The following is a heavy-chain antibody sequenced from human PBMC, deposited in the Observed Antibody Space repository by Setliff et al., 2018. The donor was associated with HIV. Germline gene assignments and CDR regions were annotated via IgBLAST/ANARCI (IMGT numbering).Heavy chain of an antibody. CDR2: IYKSGST. D-gene: IGHD5-18*01. V-gene: IGHV4-59*08. CDR3: ARLSDTAMASFDS. CDR1: GGSISTYH. Sequence: SETLSLTCSVSGGSISTYHWCWIRQPPGKGLEWIGYIYKSGSTNYSPSLKSRVTISPGTSKNQFSLKLTSVTAADTAVYYCARLSDTAMASFDSWGQGILVTVSS. J-gene: IGHJ4*02.